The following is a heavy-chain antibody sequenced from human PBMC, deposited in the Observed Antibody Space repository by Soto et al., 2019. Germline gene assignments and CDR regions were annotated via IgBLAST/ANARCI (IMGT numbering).Heavy chain of an antibody. CDR3: ARDRRRASTYYYYGMDV. Sequence: QVQLVESGGGVVQPGRSLRLSCAASGFTFSSYGMHWVRQAPGKGLEWVAVIWYDGSNKYYADSVKGRFTISRHNSKNTLYLQMNSLRAEDTAVYYCARDRRRASTYYYYGMDVWGQGTTVTVSS. D-gene: IGHD6-6*01. V-gene: IGHV3-33*01. CDR1: GFTFSSYG. J-gene: IGHJ6*02. CDR2: IWYDGSNK.